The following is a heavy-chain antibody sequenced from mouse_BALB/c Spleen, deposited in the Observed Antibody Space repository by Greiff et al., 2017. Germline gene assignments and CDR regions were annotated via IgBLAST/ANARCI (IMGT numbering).Heavy chain of an antibody. V-gene: IGHV5-6*01. CDR3: ARRGDGYSLWFAY. J-gene: IGHJ3*01. D-gene: IGHD2-3*01. CDR1: GFTFSSYG. Sequence: EVQLVESGGDLVKPGGSLKLSCAASGFTFSSYGMSWVRQTPDKRLEWVATISSGGSYTYYPDSVKGRFTISRDNAKNTLYLQMSSLKSEDTAMYYCARRGDGYSLWFAYWGQGTLVTVSA. CDR2: ISSGGSYT.